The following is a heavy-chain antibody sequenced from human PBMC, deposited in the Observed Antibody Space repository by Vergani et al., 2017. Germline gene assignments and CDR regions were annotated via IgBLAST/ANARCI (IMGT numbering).Heavy chain of an antibody. V-gene: IGHV3-11*06. CDR1: GFTFSDYY. D-gene: IGHD6-19*01. J-gene: IGHJ3*02. CDR3: ARDREQWLETGAFDI. CDR2: ISSSSSYT. Sequence: VQLVESGGGLVQPGGSLRLSCAASGFTFSDYYMSWIRQAPGKGLEWVSYISSSSSYTNYADSVKGRFTISRDNAKNSLYLQMNSLRAEDTAVYYCARDREQWLETGAFDIWGQGTMVTVSS.